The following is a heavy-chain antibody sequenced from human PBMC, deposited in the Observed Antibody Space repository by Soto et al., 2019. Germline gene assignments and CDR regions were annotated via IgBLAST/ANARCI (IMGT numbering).Heavy chain of an antibody. V-gene: IGHV4-34*01. CDR1: GGSLSGNY. CDR3: AREMGYCSSTSCPPIDWFDP. Sequence: SETLSLTCAVYGGSLSGNYWTWIRQPPGKGLEWIGSIYYSGSTYYNPSLKSRVTISVDTSKNQFSLKLSSVTAADTAVYYCAREMGYCSSTSCPPIDWFDPWGKGTLVT. D-gene: IGHD2-2*01. CDR2: IYYSGST. J-gene: IGHJ5*02.